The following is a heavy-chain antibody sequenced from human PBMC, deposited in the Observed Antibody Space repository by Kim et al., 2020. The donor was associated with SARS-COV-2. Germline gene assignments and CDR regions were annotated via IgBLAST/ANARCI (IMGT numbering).Heavy chain of an antibody. D-gene: IGHD2-21*02. CDR3: AADSSGFNSVVCYPISFDP. Sequence: SVKVSCKASGDTFSSYAIHWVRQAPGQGLEWMGGIIPIIGTANYAQKFQDRVTITADESTSTAYMELSGLTSEDTAVYYCAADSSGFNSVVCYPISFDP. J-gene: IGHJ5*02. V-gene: IGHV1-69*13. CDR2: IIPIIGTA. CDR1: GDTFSSYA.